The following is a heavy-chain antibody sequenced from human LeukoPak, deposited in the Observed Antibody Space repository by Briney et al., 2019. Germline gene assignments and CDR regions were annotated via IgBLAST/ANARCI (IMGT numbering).Heavy chain of an antibody. CDR1: GFTLSSCG. V-gene: IGHV3-30*18. CDR3: VKEQGSGYYRTADY. Sequence: PGGSLRLSCVASGFTLSSCGMHWVRQAPGKGLEWVAVITYDGITTYSDDSVKGRFTISRDTSKSTLHLQMNNLRPEGTAVYFCVKEQGSGYYRTADYWGQGTLVTVSS. D-gene: IGHD3-10*01. CDR2: ITYDGITT. J-gene: IGHJ4*02.